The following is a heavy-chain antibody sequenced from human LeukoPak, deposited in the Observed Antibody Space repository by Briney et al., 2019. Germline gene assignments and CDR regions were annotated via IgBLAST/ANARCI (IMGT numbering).Heavy chain of an antibody. J-gene: IGHJ5*02. V-gene: IGHV3-21*01. CDR1: GFAFSSYS. D-gene: IGHD3-16*02. Sequence: GGSLRLSCAASGFAFSSYSMTWVRQAPGKGLEWLSSFTSRSRSIYYADSVKGRFTISRDNSKNTLYLQMNSLRAEDTAVYYCARDISPEFDPWGQGTLVTVSS. CDR2: FTSRSRSI. CDR3: ARDISPEFDP.